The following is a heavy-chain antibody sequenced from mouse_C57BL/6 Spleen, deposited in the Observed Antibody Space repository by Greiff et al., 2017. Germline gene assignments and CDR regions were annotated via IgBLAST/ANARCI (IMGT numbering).Heavy chain of an antibody. D-gene: IGHD1-1*01. J-gene: IGHJ4*01. Sequence: DVQLQESGPGLVKPSQSLSLTCSVTGYSLTSGYYWNWIRQFPGNKLEWMGYISYDGSNNYNPSLKNRLSITRDTSKNQFFRKLNSVTTEDTATYYCARVSRITGYAMDYWGQGTSVTVAS. V-gene: IGHV3-6*01. CDR2: ISYDGSN. CDR1: GYSLTSGYY. CDR3: ARVSRITGYAMDY.